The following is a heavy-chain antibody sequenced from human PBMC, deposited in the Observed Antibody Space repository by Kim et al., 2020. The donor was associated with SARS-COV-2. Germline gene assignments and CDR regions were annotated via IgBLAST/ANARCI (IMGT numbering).Heavy chain of an antibody. V-gene: IGHV1-46*01. Sequence: YETEVRGRVTMTRETSTSTVYMGLSSLGSEDTAVYYCAGPGLTSRANFDYWGQGTLVTVSS. CDR3: AGPGLTSRANFDY. J-gene: IGHJ4*02. D-gene: IGHD2-21*01.